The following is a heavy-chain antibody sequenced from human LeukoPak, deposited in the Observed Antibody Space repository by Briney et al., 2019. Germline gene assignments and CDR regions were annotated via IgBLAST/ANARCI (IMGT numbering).Heavy chain of an antibody. CDR3: ARALGGYCSSASCPPDY. V-gene: IGHV1-18*01. J-gene: IGHJ4*02. CDR2: ISAYNGNT. D-gene: IGHD2-2*01. Sequence: GASVKVSCKASGYTFTSYGISWVRQAPGQGLEWVGWISAYNGNTNYAQKLQGRVTMTTDTSTSTAYMELRSLRSDDTAVYYCARALGGYCSSASCPPDYWGQGTLVTVSS. CDR1: GYTFTSYG.